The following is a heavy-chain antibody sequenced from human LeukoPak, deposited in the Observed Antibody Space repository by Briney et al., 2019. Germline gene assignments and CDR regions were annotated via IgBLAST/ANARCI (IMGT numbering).Heavy chain of an antibody. D-gene: IGHD3-9*01. J-gene: IGHJ4*02. V-gene: IGHV3-15*01. CDR3: TTDWVSRSFADY. CDR2: IRSKTDRETI. Sequence: GGSLRLSCAASGFIFSNAWMIWVRQTPGKGLEWVGRIRSKTDRETIHYAAPVKGRFTISRDDSKSTVYLQMDSLKTEDTAVYYCTTDWVSRSFADYWGQGTLVTVSS. CDR1: GFIFSNAW.